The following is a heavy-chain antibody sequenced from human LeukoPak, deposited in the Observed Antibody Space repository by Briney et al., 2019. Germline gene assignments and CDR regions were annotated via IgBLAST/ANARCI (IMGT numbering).Heavy chain of an antibody. CDR1: GFTFSSYW. CDR3: ARDLILRSPRTVGYLYYYYGMDV. Sequence: GGSLRLSCAASGFTFSSYWMSWVRQAPGKGLEWVANIKQDGSEKYYVDSVKGRFTISRDNAKNSLYLQMNSLRAEDTAVYYCARDLILRSPRTVGYLYYYYGMDVGGKGPRVTVSS. J-gene: IGHJ6*04. D-gene: IGHD2/OR15-2a*01. V-gene: IGHV3-7*01. CDR2: IKQDGSEK.